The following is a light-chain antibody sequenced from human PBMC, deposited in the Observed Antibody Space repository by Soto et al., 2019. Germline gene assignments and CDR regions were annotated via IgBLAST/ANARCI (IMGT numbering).Light chain of an antibody. CDR1: QSLLHSNGYNY. V-gene: IGKV2-28*01. J-gene: IGKJ4*01. CDR2: LGS. Sequence: DIVMTQSPLSLPVTPGEPASISCRSSQSLLHSNGYNYLDWYLQKPGQSPRLLIYLGSNRASGVPDRFSGSGSGTDFPLKISGVEAEDVGVYYCMQALQTPRLTFGGGTKVEIK. CDR3: MQALQTPRLT.